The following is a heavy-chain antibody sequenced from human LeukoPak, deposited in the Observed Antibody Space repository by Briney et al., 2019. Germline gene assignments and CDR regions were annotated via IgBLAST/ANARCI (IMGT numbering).Heavy chain of an antibody. D-gene: IGHD6-13*01. CDR2: ISAYNGNT. CDR1: GYTFTSYG. CDR3: ARSLAAAGNNWFYP. V-gene: IGHV1-18*01. Sequence: ASVKVSCKASGYTFTSYGISWVRQAPGQGLEWMGWISAYNGNTNYAQKLQGRVTMTTDTSTSTAYMTLRSMRSGDTAVYYCARSLAAAGNNWFYPWGQGTLVTVSS. J-gene: IGHJ5*01.